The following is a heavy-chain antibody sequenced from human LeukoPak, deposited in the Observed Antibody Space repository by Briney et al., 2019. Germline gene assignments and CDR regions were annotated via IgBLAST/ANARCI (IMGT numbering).Heavy chain of an antibody. CDR2: VNSDGSST. CDR1: GFTFSNYW. D-gene: IGHD1-20*01. Sequence: GGSLRLSCAASGFTFSNYWMHWVRQAPGKGLVWVSRVNSDGSSTTYADSVKGRFTISRDNAKNTLYLQMSSQRAEDTAVCYCARGGVTGAPNYYWGQGTLVTVSS. V-gene: IGHV3-74*01. CDR3: ARGGVTGAPNYY. J-gene: IGHJ4*02.